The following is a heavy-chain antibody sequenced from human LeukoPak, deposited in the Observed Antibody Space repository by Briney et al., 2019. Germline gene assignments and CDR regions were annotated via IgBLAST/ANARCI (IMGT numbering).Heavy chain of an antibody. J-gene: IGHJ3*02. CDR3: AKDEESYYYDSSGYRESPHAFDI. CDR2: IRYDGSNK. D-gene: IGHD3-22*01. V-gene: IGHV3-30*02. Sequence: GGSLRLSCAASGFTFSSYGMPWVRQAPGKGLEWVAFIRYDGSNKYYADSVKGRFTISRDNSKNTLYLQMNSLRAEDTAVYYCAKDEESYYYDSSGYRESPHAFDIWGQGTMVTVSS. CDR1: GFTFSSYG.